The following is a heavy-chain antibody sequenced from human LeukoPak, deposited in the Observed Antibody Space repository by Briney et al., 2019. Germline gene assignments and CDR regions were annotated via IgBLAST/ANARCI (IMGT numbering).Heavy chain of an antibody. CDR1: GFTFSSYA. V-gene: IGHV3-30*04. J-gene: IGHJ4*02. Sequence: GRSLRLSCAASGFTFSSYAMHWVRQAPGKGLEWVAVISYDGSNKYYADSVKGRFTISRDNSKNTLYLQMNSLRAEDTAVYYCARDPLSEVTHRPYYFDYWGQGTLVTVSS. CDR3: ARDPLSEVTHRPYYFDY. D-gene: IGHD5-18*01. CDR2: ISYDGSNK.